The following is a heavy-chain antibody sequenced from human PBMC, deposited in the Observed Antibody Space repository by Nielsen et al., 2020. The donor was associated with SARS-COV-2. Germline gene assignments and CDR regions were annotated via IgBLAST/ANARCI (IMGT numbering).Heavy chain of an antibody. D-gene: IGHD3-22*01. CDR2: IYPGDSDT. CDR3: ASNDDSSGYYAFDI. Sequence: GGSLRLSCKGSGYSFTSYWIGWVRQMPGKGLEWMGIIYPGDSDTRYSPSFQGQVTISADKSISTAYLQWSSLKASDTAMYYCASNDDSSGYYAFDIWGQGTMVTVSS. CDR1: GYSFTSYW. J-gene: IGHJ3*02. V-gene: IGHV5-51*01.